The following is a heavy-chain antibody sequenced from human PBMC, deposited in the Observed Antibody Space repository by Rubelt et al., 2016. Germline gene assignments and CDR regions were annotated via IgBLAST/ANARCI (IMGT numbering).Heavy chain of an antibody. Sequence: QVQLQESGPGLVKPSGTLSLTCAVSGASISSSNWWSWVRQPPGKGLEWIGEIYHSGSTSYNPSLKSRVTISVDKSKNQFSLKQISGTAEDTAMYYGARLFDSSGWSPFDYWGQGTLVTVSS. D-gene: IGHD3-22*01. V-gene: IGHV4-4*02. CDR2: IYHSGST. CDR1: GASISSSNW. J-gene: IGHJ4*02. CDR3: ARLFDSSGWSPFDY.